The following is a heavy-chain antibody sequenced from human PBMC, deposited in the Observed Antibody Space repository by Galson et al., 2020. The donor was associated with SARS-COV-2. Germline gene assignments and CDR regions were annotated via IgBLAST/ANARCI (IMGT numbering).Heavy chain of an antibody. CDR1: GGTISIYY. Sequence: SETLSLTCTVSGGTISIYYWTWIRQPPGKGLEWIGYIYYSGSTKYNPSLKSRVTISVDTSKNQFSLKLSSLIAADTAVYYCARGFDRLGQGTLVTVSS. V-gene: IGHV4-59*08. CDR2: IYYSGST. J-gene: IGHJ5*02. CDR3: ARGFDR.